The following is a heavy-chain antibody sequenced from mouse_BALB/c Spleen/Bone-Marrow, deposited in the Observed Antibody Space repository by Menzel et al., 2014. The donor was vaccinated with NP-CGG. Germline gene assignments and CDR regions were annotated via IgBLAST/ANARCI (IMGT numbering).Heavy chain of an antibody. CDR2: ISSGGSYT. Sequence: EVNVVESGGGLVKPGGSLKLSCAASGFTFSSYAMSWVRRTPEKRLEWVATISSGGSYTYYPDSVKGRFTIFRDNAKNTLSLQMSSLRSEDTAMYYCARFYYGNYVRYFDVWGAGTTVTVSS. CDR1: GFTFSSYA. J-gene: IGHJ1*01. V-gene: IGHV5-9-3*01. CDR3: ARFYYGNYVRYFDV. D-gene: IGHD2-1*01.